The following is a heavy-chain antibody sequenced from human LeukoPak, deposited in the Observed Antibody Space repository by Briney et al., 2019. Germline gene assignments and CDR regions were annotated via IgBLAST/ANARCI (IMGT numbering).Heavy chain of an antibody. J-gene: IGHJ4*02. V-gene: IGHV3-7*03. D-gene: IGHD1-1*01. CDR3: ARDRAVQYNWNDVPGDY. CDR2: IKQDGSEE. CDR1: GFTFSSYW. Sequence: GSLRLSCAASGFTFSSYWMSWVRQAPGKGLEWVANIKQDGSEEYYVDSVKGRFTIPRDNAKNSLYLQMNSLRAEDTAVYYCARDRAVQYNWNDVPGDYWGQGTLVTVSS.